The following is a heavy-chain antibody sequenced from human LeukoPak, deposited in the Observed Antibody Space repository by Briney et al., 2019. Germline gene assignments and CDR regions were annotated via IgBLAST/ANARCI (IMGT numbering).Heavy chain of an antibody. CDR2: INHSGST. CDR3: ARHVRGGSYFNY. Sequence: SETLSLTCTVSGGSISGYYWSWIRQPPGKGLEWIGEINHSGSTNYNPSLKSRVTISVDTSKNQFSLKLSSVTAADTAVYYCARHVRGGSYFNYWGQGTLVTVSS. CDR1: GGSISGYY. V-gene: IGHV4-34*01. J-gene: IGHJ4*02. D-gene: IGHD3-16*01.